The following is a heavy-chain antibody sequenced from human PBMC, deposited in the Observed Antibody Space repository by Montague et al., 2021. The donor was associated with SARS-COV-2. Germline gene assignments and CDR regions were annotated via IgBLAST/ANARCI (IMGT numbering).Heavy chain of an antibody. D-gene: IGHD1-26*01. V-gene: IGHV6-1*01. J-gene: IGHJ3*02. CDR2: TYYGSSWNT. Sequence: CAISGDSVSRHNPAWNWIRQSPSRGLEWLGRTYYGSSWNTDYAVSVKSRITISPDTSKNQFSLHLNSVTPEDTAVYYCARGWSYAFDIWSQGTMVTVSS. CDR3: ARGWSYAFDI. CDR1: GDSVSRHNPA.